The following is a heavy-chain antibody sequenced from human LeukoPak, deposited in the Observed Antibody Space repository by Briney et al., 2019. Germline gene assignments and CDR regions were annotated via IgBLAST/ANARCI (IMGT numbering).Heavy chain of an antibody. Sequence: ASVKVSCKASGYTFTSYDINWVRQATGQGLEWMGWMNPNSGNTGYAQKFQGRVTMTRNTSISTAYMELSSLRSEDTAVYDCARGPSPLYYDPIWGQGTMVTVSS. J-gene: IGHJ3*02. D-gene: IGHD3-22*01. CDR2: MNPNSGNT. CDR3: ARGPSPLYYDPI. V-gene: IGHV1-8*01. CDR1: GYTFTSYD.